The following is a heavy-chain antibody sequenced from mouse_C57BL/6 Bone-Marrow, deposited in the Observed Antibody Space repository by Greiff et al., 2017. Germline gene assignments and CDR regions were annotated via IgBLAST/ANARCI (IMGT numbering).Heavy chain of an antibody. D-gene: IGHD2-5*01. V-gene: IGHV2-5*01. J-gene: IGHJ3*01. CDR2: IWRGGST. CDR1: GFSLTSYG. CDR3: ATAYYSNYGFAY. Sequence: VQGVESGPGLVQPSQSLSITCTVSGFSLTSYGVHWVRQSPGKGLEWLGVIWRGGSTDYNAAFMSRLSITKDNSKSQVFFKMNSLQADDTAIYYCATAYYSNYGFAYWGQGTLVTVSA.